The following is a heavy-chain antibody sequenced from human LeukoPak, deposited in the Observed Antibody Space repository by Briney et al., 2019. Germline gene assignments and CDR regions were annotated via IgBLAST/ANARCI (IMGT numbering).Heavy chain of an antibody. D-gene: IGHD3-10*01. V-gene: IGHV3-30*04. CDR2: ISYDGSNK. CDR3: ATLGGSYYMGPSYYFDY. J-gene: IGHJ4*02. Sequence: GGSLRLSCAASGFTFSSYAMHWVRQAPGKGLEWVAVISYDGSNKYYADSVKGRFTISSDNSKNTLYLQMNSLRAEDTAVYYCATLGGSYYMGPSYYFDYWGQGTLVTVSS. CDR1: GFTFSSYA.